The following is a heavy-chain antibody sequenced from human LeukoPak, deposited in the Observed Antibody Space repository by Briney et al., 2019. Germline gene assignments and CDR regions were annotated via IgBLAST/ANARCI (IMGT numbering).Heavy chain of an antibody. CDR3: AKLPDIVVPGGFDC. J-gene: IGHJ4*02. D-gene: IGHD6-19*01. CDR2: ISGSGGTT. V-gene: IGHV3-23*01. CDR1: GFTLSSYA. Sequence: GGSLRLSCAASGFTLSSYAMSWVRQAPGKGLEWVSGISGSGGTTYHADSVKGRCIISRDNSKNTLYLQMNSLRAEDTAIYYCAKLPDIVVPGGFDCWGQGTLVTVSS.